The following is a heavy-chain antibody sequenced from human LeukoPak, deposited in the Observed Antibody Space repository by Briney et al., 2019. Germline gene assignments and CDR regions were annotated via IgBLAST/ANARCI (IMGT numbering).Heavy chain of an antibody. V-gene: IGHV3-23*01. Sequence: GGSLRLPCAASGFSFSTNPMSWVRQAPGKGLEWVSAISPDKTYYADSVKGRLTISRDNYKNTVDLHMNSPRAEDTAIYYCVKEHVDRAFTRSFEIWGQGIVVTVSS. CDR2: ISPDKT. J-gene: IGHJ3*02. CDR3: VKEHVDRAFTRSFEI. CDR1: GFSFSTNP. D-gene: IGHD3-3*02.